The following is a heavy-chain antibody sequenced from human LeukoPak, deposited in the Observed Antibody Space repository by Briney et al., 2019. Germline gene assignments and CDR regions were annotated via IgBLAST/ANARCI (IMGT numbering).Heavy chain of an antibody. CDR1: GYTLTELS. CDR3: ATGSIAAAGPPFYYYMDV. J-gene: IGHJ6*03. V-gene: IGHV1-24*01. D-gene: IGHD6-13*01. Sequence: ASVKVSCKVSGYTLTELSMHWVRQAPGKGLEWMGGFDPEDGETIYAQKFQGRVTMTEDTSTDTAYMELSSLRSEDTAVYYCATGSIAAAGPPFYYYMDVWGKGTTVTVSS. CDR2: FDPEDGET.